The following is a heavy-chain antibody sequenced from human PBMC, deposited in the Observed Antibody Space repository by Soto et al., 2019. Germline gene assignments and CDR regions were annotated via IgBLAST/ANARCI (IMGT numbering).Heavy chain of an antibody. CDR2: IYNIGNT. D-gene: IGHD5-18*01. CDR1: GGSISSGDHF. CDR3: ARGAGYSYGIDY. J-gene: IGHJ4*02. Sequence: SETLSLTCTVSGGSISSGDHFWSWIRQPPGKGLEWIGYIYNIGNTYYNPSLKSRVIISVDTSKNQFSLKLSSVTAADTAVYYCARGAGYSYGIDYWGQGTLVTVSS. V-gene: IGHV4-30-4*01.